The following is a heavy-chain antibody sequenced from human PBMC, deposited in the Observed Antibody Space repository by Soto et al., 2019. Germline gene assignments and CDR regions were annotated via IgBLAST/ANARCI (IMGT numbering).Heavy chain of an antibody. J-gene: IGHJ5*02. CDR1: GFTFNPYD. D-gene: IGHD2-21*01. CDR3: VKSGTARLLRHSWFDT. V-gene: IGHV3-21*01. CDR2: ITTSSAYI. Sequence: EVQLVESGGGRVKPGGSLRLSCAASGFTFNPYDLNWVRQAPGKGLEWVSSITTSSAYIYYADSLNGRITISRDNAKNSLFLQTNSLRAEDTAVYYCVKSGTARLLRHSWFDTWGQGTLVTGSS.